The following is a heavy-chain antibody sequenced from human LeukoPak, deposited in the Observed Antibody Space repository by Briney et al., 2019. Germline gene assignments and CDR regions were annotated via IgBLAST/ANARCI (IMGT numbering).Heavy chain of an antibody. CDR2: ISNNGGST. Sequence: GGSLRISCAASGFTFSSYAMHWVRQAPGKGLEYVSAISNNGGSTYYANSVKGRFTISRDNSKNTLYLQMNSLRPEDTAVYYCAKGGFCINGSCYPSWFDPWGQGTLVTVSS. CDR3: AKGGFCINGSCYPSWFDP. D-gene: IGHD2-15*01. CDR1: GFTFSSYA. J-gene: IGHJ5*02. V-gene: IGHV3-64*01.